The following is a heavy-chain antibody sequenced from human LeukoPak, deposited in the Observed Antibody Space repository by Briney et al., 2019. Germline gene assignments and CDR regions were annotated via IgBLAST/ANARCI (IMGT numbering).Heavy chain of an antibody. J-gene: IGHJ4*02. V-gene: IGHV4-34*01. CDR1: GGSFSGYY. CDR2: INHSGST. CDR3: ARYELLWFGELFGYFDY. Sequence: SETLSLTCAVYGGSFSGYYWSWIRQPPGKGLEWIGEINHSGSTNYNPSLKSRVTISVDTSKNQFSLKLSSVTAADTAVYYCARYELLWFGELFGYFDYWGQGTLVTVSS. D-gene: IGHD3-10*01.